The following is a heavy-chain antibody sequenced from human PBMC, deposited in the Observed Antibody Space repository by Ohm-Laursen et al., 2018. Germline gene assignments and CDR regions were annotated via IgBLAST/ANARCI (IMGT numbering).Heavy chain of an antibody. D-gene: IGHD1-20*01. CDR2: ISASNGNT. CDR1: GYTFTSYG. Sequence: ASVKVSCKASGYTFTSYGISWVRPAPGQGLAWMGWISASNGNTNYAQKLQGRVTMTTATSTSTAYMELRSLRSDDTAGHYCARYNWGTSLHNWFDPWGQGTLVTVSS. V-gene: IGHV1-18*01. CDR3: ARYNWGTSLHNWFDP. J-gene: IGHJ5*02.